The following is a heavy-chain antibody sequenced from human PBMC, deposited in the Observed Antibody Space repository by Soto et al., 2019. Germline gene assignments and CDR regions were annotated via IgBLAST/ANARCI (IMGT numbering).Heavy chain of an antibody. V-gene: IGHV1-69*06. Sequence: SVKVSCKASGGTFSSYAISWVRQAPGQGLEWMGGIIPIFGTANYAQKFQGRVTITADKSTSTAYMELSSLRSEDTAVYYRATQARGGVRLGELSLYYFDYWGQGTLVTVSS. CDR1: GGTFSSYA. J-gene: IGHJ4*02. CDR3: ATQARGGVRLGELSLYYFDY. D-gene: IGHD3-16*02. CDR2: IIPIFGTA.